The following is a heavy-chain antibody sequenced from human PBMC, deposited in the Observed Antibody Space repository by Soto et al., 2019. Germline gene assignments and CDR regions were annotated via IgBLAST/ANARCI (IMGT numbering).Heavy chain of an antibody. CDR1: GASISSDDYY. Sequence: SETLSLTCTVSGASISSDDYYWSWIRQPPGGGLEWIGYIYYNGNTYYNPALQSRVTISADASKSQFSLKLSSVTAADTAVYYCARGSRSEVGATRTIDYWGQGTLVTVSS. CDR3: ARGSRSEVGATRTIDY. CDR2: IYYNGNT. D-gene: IGHD1-26*01. J-gene: IGHJ4*02. V-gene: IGHV4-30-4*02.